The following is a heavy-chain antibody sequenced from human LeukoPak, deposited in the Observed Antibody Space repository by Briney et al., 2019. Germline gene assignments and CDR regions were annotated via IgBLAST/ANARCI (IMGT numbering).Heavy chain of an antibody. CDR3: ARGGPLRRSSSSPYYFDY. V-gene: IGHV4-34*01. CDR2: INHSGST. J-gene: IGHJ4*02. Sequence: SETLSLTCAVYGGSFSGYYWSWIRQPPGKGLEWIGEINHSGSTNYNPSLKSRVTISVDTSKNQFSLKLSSVTAADTAVYYCARGGPLRRSSSSPYYFDYWGQGTLVTVSS. D-gene: IGHD6-6*01. CDR1: GGSFSGYY.